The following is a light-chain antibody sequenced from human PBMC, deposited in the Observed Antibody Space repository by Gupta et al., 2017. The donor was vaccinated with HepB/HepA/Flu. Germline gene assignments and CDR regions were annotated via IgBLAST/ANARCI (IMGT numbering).Light chain of an antibody. CDR3: AAWDDTLNAVI. CDR2: DNN. V-gene: IGLV1-44*01. Sequence: QSVLTQPPSASETPGPRVTISCSGSSSNVGTNAVNWYRQLPGTAPKLLIYDNNRRPSGVPDRFSGSKSGTSASLAISGLRSEDEADYYCAAWDDTLNAVIFGGGTKLTVL. J-gene: IGLJ2*01. CDR1: SSNVGTNA.